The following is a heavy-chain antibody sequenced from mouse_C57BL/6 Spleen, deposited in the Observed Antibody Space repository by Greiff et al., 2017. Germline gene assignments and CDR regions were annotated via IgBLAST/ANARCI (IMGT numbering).Heavy chain of an antibody. V-gene: IGHV1-50*01. CDR2: IDPSDSYT. CDR3: ARRDWDEDFDY. Sequence: QVQLKQPGAELVKPGASVKLSCKASGYTFTSYWMQWVKQRPGQGLEWIGEIDPSDSYTNYNQKFKGKATLTVDTSSSTAYMQLSSLTSEDSAVYHCARRDWDEDFDYWGQGTTLTVSS. D-gene: IGHD4-1*01. CDR1: GYTFTSYW. J-gene: IGHJ2*01.